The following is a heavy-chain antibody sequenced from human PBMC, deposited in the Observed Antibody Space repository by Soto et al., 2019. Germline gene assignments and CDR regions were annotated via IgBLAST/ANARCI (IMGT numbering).Heavy chain of an antibody. J-gene: IGHJ6*02. Sequence: EVQLLESGGVLVPPGGSLRLSCAASGFTFSSYTMNWVRQAPGKGLELVSAITSSVVTTYYADSVKGLFTVSRDNSENTLYLQMNSLRAEDTAEYYCAKDRGGRAIFGVVIIDGMDVWGQGTTVTVSS. CDR2: ITSSVVTT. CDR1: GFTFSSYT. V-gene: IGHV3-23*01. D-gene: IGHD3-3*01. CDR3: AKDRGGRAIFGVVIIDGMDV.